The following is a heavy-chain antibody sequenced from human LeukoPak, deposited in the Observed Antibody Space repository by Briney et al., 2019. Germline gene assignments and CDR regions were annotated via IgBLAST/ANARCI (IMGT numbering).Heavy chain of an antibody. CDR3: ARGPRQWLVPRGAFDI. CDR2: ISYDGSNK. V-gene: IGHV3-30-3*01. D-gene: IGHD6-19*01. Sequence: GGSLRLSCAASGFTFSSYAMHCVRQAPGKGLEWVAVISYDGSNKYYADSVKGRFTISRDNSKNTLYLQMNSLRAEDTAVYYCARGPRQWLVPRGAFDIWGQGTMVTVSS. CDR1: GFTFSSYA. J-gene: IGHJ3*02.